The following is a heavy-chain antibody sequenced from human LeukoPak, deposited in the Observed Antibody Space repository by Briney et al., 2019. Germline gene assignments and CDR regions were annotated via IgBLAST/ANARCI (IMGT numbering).Heavy chain of an antibody. Sequence: PRGSLRLSCAASGFTFSSYGMHWVRQAPGKGLEWVALIRYDGSNKYYVDSVKGRFTISRDNSKNTLYLQMNSLRAEDTAVYYCAKRHAPYYDFWSGYHLDYWGQGTLVTVSS. V-gene: IGHV3-30*02. D-gene: IGHD3-3*01. CDR2: IRYDGSNK. CDR1: GFTFSSYG. J-gene: IGHJ4*02. CDR3: AKRHAPYYDFWSGYHLDY.